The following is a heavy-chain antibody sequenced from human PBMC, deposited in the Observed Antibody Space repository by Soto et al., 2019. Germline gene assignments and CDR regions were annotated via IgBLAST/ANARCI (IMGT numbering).Heavy chain of an antibody. CDR3: ARDTTSGYYLIDY. CDR2: ISAYNGNT. D-gene: IGHD3-22*01. V-gene: IGHV1-18*04. CDR1: GYTVTSYG. Sequence: ASVRVSCKASGYTVTSYGISWVRQAPGQGLEWMGWISAYNGNTNYAQKLQGRVTMTTDTSTSTAYMEPRSLRSADTAVYYCARDTTSGYYLIDYWGQGTLVTVSS. J-gene: IGHJ4*02.